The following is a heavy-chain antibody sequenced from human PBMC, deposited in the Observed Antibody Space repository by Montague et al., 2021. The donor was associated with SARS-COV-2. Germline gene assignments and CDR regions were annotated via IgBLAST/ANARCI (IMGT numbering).Heavy chain of an antibody. CDR1: GGSISSSSYY. Sequence: SETLSPTCTVSGGSISSSSYYWGWIRQPPGKGLEWIGSIYYSGSTXYNPSLKSRVTISVDTSKNQFSLKLSSVTAADTAVYYCARQGDQLLLEYWFDPWGQGTLVTVSS. CDR3: ARQGDQLLLEYWFDP. V-gene: IGHV4-39*01. D-gene: IGHD2-2*01. CDR2: IYYSGST. J-gene: IGHJ5*02.